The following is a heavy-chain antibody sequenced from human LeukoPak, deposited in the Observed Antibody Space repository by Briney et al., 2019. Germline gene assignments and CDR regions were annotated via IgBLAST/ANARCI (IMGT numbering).Heavy chain of an antibody. CDR1: GGSITTTSYY. CDR3: ARHSDCGGRDWFFDS. J-gene: IGHJ4*02. D-gene: IGHD2-21*02. Sequence: SETLSLTCTASGGSITTTSYYWAWIRQPPGEGLEYIGAIFYSGTAYYSPSLKSRVTLSVDTSQNLFSLRLKSVTAADTAVYYCARHSDCGGRDWFFDSWDQGTLVTVSS. CDR2: IFYSGTA. V-gene: IGHV4-39*01.